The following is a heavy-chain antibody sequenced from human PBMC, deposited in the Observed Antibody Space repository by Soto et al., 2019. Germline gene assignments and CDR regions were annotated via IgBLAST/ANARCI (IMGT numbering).Heavy chain of an antibody. CDR3: AKAYYGSGSYPPYYYYYGMDV. J-gene: IGHJ6*02. V-gene: IGHV3-15*01. CDR1: GIIFSNTW. D-gene: IGHD3-10*01. Sequence: PGGSLRLSCTASGIIFSNTWINWVRQAPGKGLEWVGRIKSNTDGGTTDYATPVKGRFALSRDDSQNTLYLQMTGLRAEDTAVYYCAKAYYGSGSYPPYYYYYGMDVWGQGTTVTVSS. CDR2: IKSNTDGGTT.